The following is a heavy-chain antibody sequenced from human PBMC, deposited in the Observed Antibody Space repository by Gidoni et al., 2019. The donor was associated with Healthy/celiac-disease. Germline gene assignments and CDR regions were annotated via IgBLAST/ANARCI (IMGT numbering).Heavy chain of an antibody. V-gene: IGHV3-30*04. J-gene: IGHJ4*02. CDR2: ISYDGSNK. D-gene: IGHD3-22*01. CDR1: GFPFSSYA. CDR3: ARVHDSSGYEYYFDY. Sequence: QVQLVESGGGVVQPGRSLRLSCAASGFPFSSYAMHWVRQAPGKGLEWVAVISYDGSNKYYADSVKGRFTISRDNSKNTLYLQMNSLRAEDTAVYYCARVHDSSGYEYYFDYWGQGTLVTVSS.